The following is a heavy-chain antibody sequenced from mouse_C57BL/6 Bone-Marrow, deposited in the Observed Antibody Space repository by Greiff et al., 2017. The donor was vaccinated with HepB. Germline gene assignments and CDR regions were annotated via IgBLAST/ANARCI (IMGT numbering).Heavy chain of an antibody. CDR2: IYPGSGNT. V-gene: IGHV1-76*01. Sequence: QVQLQQSGAELVRPGASVKLSCKASGYTFTDYYINWVKQRPGQGLEWIARIYPGSGNTYYNEKFKGKATLTAEKSSSTAYMQLSSLTSEDSAVYFCAISGIFYAMDYWGQGTSVTVSS. CDR1: GYTFTDYY. J-gene: IGHJ4*01. CDR3: AISGIFYAMDY. D-gene: IGHD1-1*02.